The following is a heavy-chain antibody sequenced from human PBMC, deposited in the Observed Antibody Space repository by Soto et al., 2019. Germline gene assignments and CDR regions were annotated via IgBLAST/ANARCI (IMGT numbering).Heavy chain of an antibody. Sequence: RGESLKISCEASGYSFSTHWIGWVRQVPGKGPEWLGIIYPGDSDTRYSPSLEGQVTISPDKSTTTAYFECRGLCASATARYFCARPQFDYSWGTSGYFDYWGQGTLVTVSS. J-gene: IGHJ4*02. D-gene: IGHD3-16*01. V-gene: IGHV5-51*01. CDR1: GYSFSTHW. CDR3: ARPQFDYSWGTSGYFDY. CDR2: IYPGDSDT.